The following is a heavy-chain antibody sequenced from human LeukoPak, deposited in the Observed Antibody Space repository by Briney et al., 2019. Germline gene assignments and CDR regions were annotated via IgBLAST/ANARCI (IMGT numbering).Heavy chain of an antibody. D-gene: IGHD4-17*01. J-gene: IGHJ4*02. V-gene: IGHV4-4*02. CDR1: GGSISSNNW. CDR3: ARSSTTVTTDFDY. Sequence: SGTLSLTCAVSGGSISSNNWWGWVRQPPGKGLEWIGEIYHSGSPNYNPSLKSRVTISVDTSKNQFSLKLSSVTAADTAVYYCARSSTTVTTDFDYWGQGTLVTVSS. CDR2: IYHSGSP.